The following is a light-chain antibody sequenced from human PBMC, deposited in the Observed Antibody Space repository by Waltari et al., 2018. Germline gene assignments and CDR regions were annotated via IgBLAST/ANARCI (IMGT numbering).Light chain of an antibody. V-gene: IGKV1-5*03. J-gene: IGKJ2*01. CDR3: QQYNTYPFT. Sequence: DIQMTQSPSTLSASIGDRVTITCRASQSISNWLAWYQQIPGKAPKLLIYMASSLETGVPSRFRGSGSGTEFTLTISSLQPGDFATYYYQQYNTYPFTFGLGTKLESK. CDR2: MAS. CDR1: QSISNW.